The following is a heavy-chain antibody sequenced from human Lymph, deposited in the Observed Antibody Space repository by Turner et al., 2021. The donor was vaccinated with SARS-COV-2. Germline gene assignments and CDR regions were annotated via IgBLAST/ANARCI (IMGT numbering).Heavy chain of an antibody. Sequence: EVQLVETGGGWIEPGGSVSLSCAASGIIVSRNYMKWVRQAPGKGLRWVSVIYSGGTTYYTASVKGRFTISRDNTKNTLYLPMNSLRVEDTAVYYCARDRGTYGMDVWGQGTTVTVSS. CDR2: IYSGGTT. J-gene: IGHJ6*02. V-gene: IGHV3-53*02. CDR1: GIIVSRNY. CDR3: ARDRGTYGMDV. D-gene: IGHD2-15*01.